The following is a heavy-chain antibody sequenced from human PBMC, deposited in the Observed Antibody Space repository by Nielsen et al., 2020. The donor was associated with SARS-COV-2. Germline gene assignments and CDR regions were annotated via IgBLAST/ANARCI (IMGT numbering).Heavy chain of an antibody. J-gene: IGHJ4*02. Sequence: WIRQPPGKGLEWVSRISSDGTGTSNGDSVKGRFTISRDNARDTLYLQMNNLRAEDTAVYYCAKGGPRPMTDWGQGTLVTVSS. V-gene: IGHV3-74*01. CDR3: AKGGPRPMTD. D-gene: IGHD6-6*01. CDR2: ISSDGTGT.